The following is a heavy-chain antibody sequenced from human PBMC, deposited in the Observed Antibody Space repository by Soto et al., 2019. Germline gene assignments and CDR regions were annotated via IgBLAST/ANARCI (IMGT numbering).Heavy chain of an antibody. D-gene: IGHD2-2*01. J-gene: IGHJ4*02. CDR3: ARRPGRYCSSSSCPTGAAFDY. Sequence: SETLSLTCIVSGGSIRSYYWSWIRQPQGKGWEWFGYIYYSGSTNYNPSLKSRVTISVDRSRNHFSLMLSSVTAADTAVYYCARRPGRYCSSSSCPTGAAFDYWGQGSLVTVSS. V-gene: IGHV4-59*08. CDR2: IYYSGST. CDR1: GGSIRSYY.